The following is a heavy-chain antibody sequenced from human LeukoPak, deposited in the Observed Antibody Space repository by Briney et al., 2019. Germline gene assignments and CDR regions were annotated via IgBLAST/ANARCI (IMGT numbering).Heavy chain of an antibody. Sequence: GGSLRLSCAASGFTFSSYAMHWVRQAPGKGLEWVAFIRYDGSNKYYADSVKGRFTISRDDSKNTLYLQMNSLRAEDTAAYYCAKGYYFDILSGYSSLDPWGQGTLVTVSS. CDR2: IRYDGSNK. V-gene: IGHV3-30*02. J-gene: IGHJ5*02. CDR1: GFTFSSYA. D-gene: IGHD3-9*01. CDR3: AKGYYFDILSGYSSLDP.